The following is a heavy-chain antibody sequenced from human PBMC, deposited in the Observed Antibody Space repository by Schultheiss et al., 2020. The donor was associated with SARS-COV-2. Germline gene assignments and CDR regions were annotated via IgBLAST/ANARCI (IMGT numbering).Heavy chain of an antibody. Sequence: GGSLRLSCAASGFTFSSYGMHWVRQAPGKGLEWVAVISYDGSNKYYADSVKGRFTISRDNSKNTLYLQMNSLRAEDTAVYYCARVDGLNGYSSGWYEGYWGQGTLVTVSS. D-gene: IGHD6-19*01. CDR1: GFTFSSYG. CDR3: ARVDGLNGYSSGWYEGY. V-gene: IGHV3-30*03. J-gene: IGHJ4*02. CDR2: ISYDGSNK.